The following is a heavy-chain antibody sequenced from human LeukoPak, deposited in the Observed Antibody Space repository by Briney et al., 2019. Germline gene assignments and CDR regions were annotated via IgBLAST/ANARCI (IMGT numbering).Heavy chain of an antibody. J-gene: IGHJ4*02. V-gene: IGHV1-46*01. CDR1: GYTFTSYY. CDR2: INPSGGST. Sequence: ASVKVSCKASGYTFTSYYMHWVRQAPGQGLEWMGIINPSGGSTSYAQKFQGRVTMTRDMSTSTVYMELSSLRSEDTAVYYCARWQKDASHLKIAAAGRGRYFDYWGQGTLVTVSS. CDR3: ARWQKDASHLKIAAAGRGRYFDY. D-gene: IGHD6-13*01.